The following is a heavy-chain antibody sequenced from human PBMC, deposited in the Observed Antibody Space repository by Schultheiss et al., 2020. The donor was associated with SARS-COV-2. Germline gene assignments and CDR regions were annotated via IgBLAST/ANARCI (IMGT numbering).Heavy chain of an antibody. Sequence: GGSLRLSCSASGFTFSNYAMHWVRQAPGKGLEWVSSISSSSSYIYYADSVKGRFTISRDNAKNSLYLQMNSLRAEDTAVYYCARVGSGWYRPYAFDYWGQGTLVTVSS. CDR2: ISSSSSYI. J-gene: IGHJ4*02. D-gene: IGHD6-19*01. CDR1: GFTFSNYA. CDR3: ARVGSGWYRPYAFDY. V-gene: IGHV3-21*01.